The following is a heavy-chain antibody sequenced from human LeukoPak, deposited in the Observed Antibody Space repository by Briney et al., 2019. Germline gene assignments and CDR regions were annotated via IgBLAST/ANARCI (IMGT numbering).Heavy chain of an antibody. D-gene: IGHD3-22*01. V-gene: IGHV3-48*01. CDR1: GFTFSSYS. Sequence: GGSLRLSCAASGFTFSSYSMNWVRQAPGKGLEWVSYISSSSSTIYYADSAKGRFTISRDNAKNSLYLQMNSLRAEDTAVYYCATRLGLLDDYYYYYMDVWGKGTTVTVSS. CDR3: ATRLGLLDDYYYYYMDV. J-gene: IGHJ6*03. CDR2: ISSSSSTI.